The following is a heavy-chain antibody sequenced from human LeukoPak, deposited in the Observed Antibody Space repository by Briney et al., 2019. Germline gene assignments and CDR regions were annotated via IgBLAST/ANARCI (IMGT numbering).Heavy chain of an antibody. CDR1: GFTFSSYA. J-gene: IGHJ4*02. V-gene: IGHV3-7*01. Sequence: GGSLRLSCAASGFTFSSYAMHWVRQAPGKGLEWVANIQQDGSEIYYVDSVKGRFSISRDNAKNTLYLQMNSLGVEDTAVYYCARGRPHGNDYWGQGTLVTVSS. CDR2: IQQDGSEI. CDR3: ARGRPHGNDY. D-gene: IGHD4-23*01.